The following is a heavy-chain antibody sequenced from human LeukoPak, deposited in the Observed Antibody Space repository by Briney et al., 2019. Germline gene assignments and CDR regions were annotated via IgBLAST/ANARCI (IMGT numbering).Heavy chain of an antibody. V-gene: IGHV3-7*05. J-gene: IGHJ5*02. D-gene: IGHD6-19*01. Sequence: PGGCLRLACAVSRFTFSSNWMGWVRQAAGKGLELVANINPDGSAKFYVTSVKGRFTISRDNAKNSLYLQMNSLRAEDTAVYYCVMYGSSGSWGQGTLVTVSS. CDR2: INPDGSAK. CDR1: RFTFSSNW. CDR3: VMYGSSGS.